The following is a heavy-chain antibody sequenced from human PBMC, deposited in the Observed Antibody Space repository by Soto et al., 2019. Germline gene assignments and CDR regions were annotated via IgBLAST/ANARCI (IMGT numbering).Heavy chain of an antibody. Sequence: LGGSLRLSCAASGFTFSNYGMHWVRQAPGKGLEWVAVISDDGVSKYYADSVQGRFTISRDNSESVVLLQMNSLRPDDTASYFCARAYYFGSGTSYTLYYWGQGTQVTVSS. J-gene: IGHJ4*02. CDR1: GFTFSNYG. D-gene: IGHD3-10*01. V-gene: IGHV3-30*03. CDR3: ARAYYFGSGTSYTLYY. CDR2: ISDDGVSK.